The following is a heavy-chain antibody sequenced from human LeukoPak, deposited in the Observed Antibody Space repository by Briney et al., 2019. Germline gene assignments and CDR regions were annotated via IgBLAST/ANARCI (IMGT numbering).Heavy chain of an antibody. Sequence: PSETLPLTCTVSGGSISSYYWSWIRQPPGKGLEWIGYIYYSGSTNYNPSLKSRVTISVDTSKNQFSLKLSSVTAADTAVYYCARDRGSWYFDLWGRGTLVTVSS. J-gene: IGHJ2*01. CDR2: IYYSGST. CDR1: GGSISSYY. CDR3: ARDRGSWYFDL. D-gene: IGHD3-16*01. V-gene: IGHV4-59*01.